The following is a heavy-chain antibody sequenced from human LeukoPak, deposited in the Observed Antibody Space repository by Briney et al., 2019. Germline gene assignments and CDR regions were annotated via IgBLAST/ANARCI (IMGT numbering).Heavy chain of an antibody. CDR1: GYTFTGYY. CDR3: AREMVVRSGNHIRLSY. Sequence: GASVKVSCKASGYTFTGYYMHWVRQAPGQGLEWMGWINPNSGGTNYAQKFQGRVTMTRDTSISTAYMELSRLRSDDTAVYYCAREMVVRSGNHIRLSYWGQGTLVTVSS. V-gene: IGHV1-2*02. CDR2: INPNSGGT. J-gene: IGHJ4*02. D-gene: IGHD1-14*01.